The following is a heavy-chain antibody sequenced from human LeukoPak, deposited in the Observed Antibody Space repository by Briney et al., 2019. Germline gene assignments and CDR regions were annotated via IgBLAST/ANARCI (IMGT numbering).Heavy chain of an antibody. D-gene: IGHD2-21*02. J-gene: IGHJ4*02. V-gene: IGHV3-48*03. CDR3: ARDGDWGYYFDY. Sequence: GGSLRLSXAASGFTFSSYEMNWVRQAPGKGLEWVSYISSSGNTIYYADSVKGRFTISRDNAKNSLYLQMNSLRAEDTAVYYCARDGDWGYYFDYWGQGTLVTVSS. CDR1: GFTFSSYE. CDR2: ISSSGNTI.